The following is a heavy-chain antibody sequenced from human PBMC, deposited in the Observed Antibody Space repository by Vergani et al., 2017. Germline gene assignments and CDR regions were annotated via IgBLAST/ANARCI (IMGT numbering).Heavy chain of an antibody. Sequence: QVQLQQWGGGLLKPSETLSLTCVVNGGSFTSYHWTWIRQPPGEGLEWVGDIDHTGRPDYNPSLKSRLTMSVDKSRNQFSLTLNSVTATDTAIYFCARVNTETNGHLYYYYDMDVWGQGTAVAVS. D-gene: IGHD4-11*01. CDR1: GGSFTSYH. CDR2: IDHTGRP. CDR3: ARVNTETNGHLYYYYDMDV. V-gene: IGHV4-34*01. J-gene: IGHJ6*02.